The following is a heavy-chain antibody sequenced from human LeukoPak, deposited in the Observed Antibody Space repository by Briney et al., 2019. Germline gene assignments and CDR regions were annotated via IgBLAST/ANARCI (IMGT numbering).Heavy chain of an antibody. V-gene: IGHV3-23*01. Sequence: AGGSLRLSCAASGFTFSSYEMNWVRQAPGKGLEWVSAISGSDAGTYYADSVKGRFTISRDNSKNTLYLQMNSLRAEDTAVYYCAKMDIVVVPAAGGYFDYWGQGTLVTVSS. CDR2: ISGSDAGT. D-gene: IGHD2-2*03. CDR3: AKMDIVVVPAAGGYFDY. J-gene: IGHJ4*02. CDR1: GFTFSSYE.